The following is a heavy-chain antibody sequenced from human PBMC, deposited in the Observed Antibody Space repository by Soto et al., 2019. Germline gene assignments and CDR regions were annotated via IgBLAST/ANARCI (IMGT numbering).Heavy chain of an antibody. Sequence: EVQLLESGGGLVQPGGSLRLSCAASGFTFSSYAMSWVRQAPGKGLEWVSAISGSGGSTYYADSVKGRFTISRDNSKNPLYLQMNSLRAEDTAVYYCAKDPEDTAMAYYYYGMDVWGQGTTVTVSS. CDR1: GFTFSSYA. CDR2: ISGSGGST. J-gene: IGHJ6*02. CDR3: AKDPEDTAMAYYYYGMDV. V-gene: IGHV3-23*01. D-gene: IGHD5-18*01.